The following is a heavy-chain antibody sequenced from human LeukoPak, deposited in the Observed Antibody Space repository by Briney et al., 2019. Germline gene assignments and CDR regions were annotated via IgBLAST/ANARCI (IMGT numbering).Heavy chain of an antibody. J-gene: IGHJ4*02. CDR3: ARVDQLAQNPAHWGFGY. V-gene: IGHV3-7*03. CDR2: IKQDGSEK. CDR1: GFTFSSYW. D-gene: IGHD2-2*01. Sequence: GGSLRLSCAASGFTFSSYWMSWVRQAPGKGLEWVANIKQDGSEKYYVDSVKGRFTISRDNAKNSLYLQMNSLRAEDTAVYYCARVDQLAQNPAHWGFGYWGQGTLVTVSS.